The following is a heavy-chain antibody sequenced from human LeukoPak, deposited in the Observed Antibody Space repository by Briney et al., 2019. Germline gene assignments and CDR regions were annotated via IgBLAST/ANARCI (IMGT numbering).Heavy chain of an antibody. CDR1: GGPISSSSYY. D-gene: IGHD3-3*01. Sequence: SETLSLTCTVSGGPISSSSYYWGWIRQPPGKGLEWIGSIYYSGSTYYNPSLKSRVTISVDTSKNQFSLKLSSVTAADTAVYYCARSRLWSGYYHYYFDYWGQGTLVTVSS. CDR2: IYYSGST. V-gene: IGHV4-39*01. CDR3: ARSRLWSGYYHYYFDY. J-gene: IGHJ4*02.